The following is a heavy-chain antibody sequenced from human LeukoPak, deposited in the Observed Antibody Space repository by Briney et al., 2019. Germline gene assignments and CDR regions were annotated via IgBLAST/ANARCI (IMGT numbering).Heavy chain of an antibody. D-gene: IGHD3-22*01. V-gene: IGHV1-8*01. J-gene: IGHJ4*02. Sequence: GASVKVSCKASGYTFTSYDINWVRQATGQGLEWMGWMNPNSGNTGYAQKLQGRVTMTRNTSISTAYMELSSLRSEDTAVYYCARLREYDSSGYYYGYWGQGTLVTVSS. CDR2: MNPNSGNT. CDR3: ARLREYDSSGYYYGY. CDR1: GYTFTSYD.